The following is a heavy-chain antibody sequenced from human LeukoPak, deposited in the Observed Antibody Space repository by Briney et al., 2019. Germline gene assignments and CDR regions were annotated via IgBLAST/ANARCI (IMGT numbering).Heavy chain of an antibody. CDR3: ARDGNPWFGELWTYGMDV. J-gene: IGHJ6*02. CDR2: IWYDGSNK. V-gene: IGHV3-33*01. CDR1: GFTFSSYG. Sequence: GGSVRLSCAASGFTFSSYGMHWVRQAPGKGLDWVAVIWYDGSNKYYADSVKGRFTISRDNSKNTLYLQMNSLRAEDTAVYYCARDGNPWFGELWTYGMDVWGQGTTVTVSS. D-gene: IGHD3-10*01.